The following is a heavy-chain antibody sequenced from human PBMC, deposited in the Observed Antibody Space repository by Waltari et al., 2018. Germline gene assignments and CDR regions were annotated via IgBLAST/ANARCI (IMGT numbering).Heavy chain of an antibody. Sequence: QVQLQQWGAGLLKPSETLSLTCAVYCGSFSGYYWSWIRQPPGKGLEWIGEINHSGSTNYNPSLKSRVTISVDTSKNQFSLKLSSVTAADTAVYYCARGWYGSGSYYPNWFDPWGQGTLVTVSS. CDR3: ARGWYGSGSYYPNWFDP. CDR1: CGSFSGYY. V-gene: IGHV4-34*01. J-gene: IGHJ5*02. D-gene: IGHD3-10*01. CDR2: INHSGST.